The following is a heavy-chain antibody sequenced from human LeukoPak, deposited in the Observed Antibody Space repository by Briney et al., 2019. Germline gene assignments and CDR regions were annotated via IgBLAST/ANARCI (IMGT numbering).Heavy chain of an antibody. Sequence: SETLSLTCAVYGGSFSGYYWSWIRQPPGKGLEWIGEINHSGSTYYNPSLKSRVTISVDTSKNQFSLKLSSVTAADTAVYYCARATYYGSGSYSFGLFDYWGQGTLVTVSS. CDR2: INHSGST. V-gene: IGHV4-34*01. D-gene: IGHD3-10*01. CDR3: ARATYYGSGSYSFGLFDY. J-gene: IGHJ4*02. CDR1: GGSFSGYY.